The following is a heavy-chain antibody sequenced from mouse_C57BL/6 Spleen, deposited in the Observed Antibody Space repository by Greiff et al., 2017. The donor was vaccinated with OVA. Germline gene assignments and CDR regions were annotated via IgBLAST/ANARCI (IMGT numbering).Heavy chain of an antibody. J-gene: IGHJ4*01. D-gene: IGHD1-1*01. CDR1: GFTFSSYA. V-gene: IGHV5-9-1*02. Sequence: EVKVVESGEGLVKPGGSLKLSCAASGFTFSSYAMSWVRQTPEKRLEWVAYISSGGDYIYYADTVKGRFTISRDNARNTLYLQMSSLKSEDTAMYYCTRVWDYGSRGYAMDYWGQGTSVTVSS. CDR3: TRVWDYGSRGYAMDY. CDR2: ISSGGDYI.